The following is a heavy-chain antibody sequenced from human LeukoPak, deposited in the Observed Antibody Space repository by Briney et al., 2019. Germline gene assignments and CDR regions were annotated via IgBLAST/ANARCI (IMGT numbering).Heavy chain of an antibody. V-gene: IGHV3-23*01. Sequence: GGSLRLSCAASGFTFSSYDMHWVRQAPGKGLEWVSAISGSGGSTYYADSVKGRFTISRDNSKNTLYLQMNSLRAEDTAVYYCAKAEGGSSGWYVGFGFDYWGQGTLVTVSS. CDR3: AKAEGGSSGWYVGFGFDY. CDR2: ISGSGGST. J-gene: IGHJ4*02. CDR1: GFTFSSYD. D-gene: IGHD6-19*01.